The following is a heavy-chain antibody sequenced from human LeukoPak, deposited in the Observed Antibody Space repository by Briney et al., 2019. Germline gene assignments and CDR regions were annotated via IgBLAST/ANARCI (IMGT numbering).Heavy chain of an antibody. V-gene: IGHV1-69*05. CDR3: ARRVLYSYGLDY. J-gene: IGHJ4*02. D-gene: IGHD5-18*01. CDR1: GGTFSSYA. CDR2: IIPIFGTA. Sequence: SVKVSCKASGGTFSSYAISWVRQAPGQGLEWMGGIIPIFGTANYAQKFQGRVTITTDESTSTAYMELSSLRSEDTAVYYCARRVLYSYGLDYWGQGTLVTVSS.